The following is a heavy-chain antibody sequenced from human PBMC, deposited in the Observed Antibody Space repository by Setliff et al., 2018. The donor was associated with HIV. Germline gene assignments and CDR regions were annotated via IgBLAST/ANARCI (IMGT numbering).Heavy chain of an antibody. D-gene: IGHD4-4*01. CDR1: GFRFRTYA. J-gene: IGHJ4*02. CDR2: ISGSGDIT. Sequence: GGSLRLSCVASGFRFRTYAVSWVRQAPGKGLEWVSVISGSGDITYYRESVKGRFTVSRDNSNNTVYLQMNSLRAEDTAMYYCAKTQTVITVYGPFDSWGQGTPVTVSS. CDR3: AKTQTVITVYGPFDS. V-gene: IGHV3-23*01.